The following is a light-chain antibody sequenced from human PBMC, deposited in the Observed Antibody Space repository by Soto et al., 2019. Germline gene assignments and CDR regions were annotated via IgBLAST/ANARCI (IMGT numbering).Light chain of an antibody. Sequence: EIVLTQSPGTLSLSPGERATLSCRASQTISSSDLAWYQQKPGQAPRLLIFGASSRAPDIPDRFSGSGSGTDLTLTISSLAPEDFAVYYCQLCASSPPNYTFGQGAKLDI. CDR3: QLCASSPPNYT. CDR2: GAS. CDR1: QTISSSD. V-gene: IGKV3-20*01. J-gene: IGKJ2*01.